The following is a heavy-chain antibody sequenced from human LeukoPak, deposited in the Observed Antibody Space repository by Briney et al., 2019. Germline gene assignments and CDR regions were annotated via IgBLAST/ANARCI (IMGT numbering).Heavy chain of an antibody. J-gene: IGHJ4*02. CDR2: INSDGSST. D-gene: IGHD3-22*01. CDR3: SAPPNHYDSSGSKRDY. CDR1: GFTFSSYW. V-gene: IGHV3-74*01. Sequence: PGGSLRLSCAASGFTFSSYWMHWGRQAPGKGLVWVSRINSDGSSTSYADSVKGRFTISRDNAKNSLYLQMNSLRDEDTAVYYCSAPPNHYDSSGSKRDYWGQGTLVTVSS.